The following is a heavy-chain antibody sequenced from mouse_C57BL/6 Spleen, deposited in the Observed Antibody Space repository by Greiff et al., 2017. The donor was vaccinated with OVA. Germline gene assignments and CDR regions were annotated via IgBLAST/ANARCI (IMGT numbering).Heavy chain of an antibody. J-gene: IGHJ2*01. Sequence: QVQLQQPGAELVKPGASVKLSCKASGYTFTSYWMHWVKQRPGQGLEWIGMIHPNSGSTNYNEKFKSKATLTVDKSSSTAYMQLSSLTSEDSAVYYCASGYYEGYYFDYWGQGTTLTVSS. CDR1: GYTFTSYW. V-gene: IGHV1-64*01. D-gene: IGHD2-3*01. CDR3: ASGYYEGYYFDY. CDR2: IHPNSGST.